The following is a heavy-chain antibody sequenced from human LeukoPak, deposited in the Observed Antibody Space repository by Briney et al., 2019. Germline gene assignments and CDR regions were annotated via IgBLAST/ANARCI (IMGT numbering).Heavy chain of an antibody. CDR2: IKQDGSEK. V-gene: IGHV3-7*01. J-gene: IGHJ4*02. CDR3: ARDAAYGYDRFDY. Sequence: GGSLRLSCAASGFTFSSYWMSWVRQAPGKGLEWVANIKQDGSEKYYVDSVKGRFTISRDNAKNSLYLQMNSLRAEDTAVYYCARDAAYGYDRFDYWGQGTQVTVSS. D-gene: IGHD4-17*01. CDR1: GFTFSSYW.